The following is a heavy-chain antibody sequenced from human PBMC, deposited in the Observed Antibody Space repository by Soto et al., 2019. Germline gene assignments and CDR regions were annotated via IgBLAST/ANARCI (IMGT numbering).Heavy chain of an antibody. D-gene: IGHD6-13*01. CDR1: GGSISSSNW. CDR2: IYHSGST. CDR3: ARSIATPGTNIDL. Sequence: SETLSLTCAVSGGSISSSNWWSWVRQPPGKGLEWIGEIYHSGSTNYNPSLKSRVTISVDKSKNQFSLKLSSVTAADTAVYYCARSIATPGTNIDLLGQGTLVTVSS. J-gene: IGHJ5*02. V-gene: IGHV4-4*02.